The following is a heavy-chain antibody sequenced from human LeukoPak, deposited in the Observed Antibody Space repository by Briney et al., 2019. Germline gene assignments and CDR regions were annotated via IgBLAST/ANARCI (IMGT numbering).Heavy chain of an antibody. Sequence: GGSLRLSCAASGFSFPSYAMSWVRQAPRRGLEWVSLITAGGVITHYTDSVKGRFTISRDNSKNTLYLQMNSVRAEDTAVYYCARAYSGYTYGYHYWGQGTLVTVSS. J-gene: IGHJ4*02. CDR1: GFSFPSYA. V-gene: IGHV3-23*01. D-gene: IGHD5-18*01. CDR3: ARAYSGYTYGYHY. CDR2: ITAGGVIT.